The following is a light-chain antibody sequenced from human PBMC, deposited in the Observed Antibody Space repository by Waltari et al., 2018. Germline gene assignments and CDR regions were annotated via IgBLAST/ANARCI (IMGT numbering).Light chain of an antibody. Sequence: DIEMPQSPSSLSASIGDAVSVTCRASQTISSALNWYQQKPGKAPKLLVYHASTLQNGVPSRFSGRGSGTNFALIINDLQPEDFGTYYCQQSYDTLWSFGPGTTVDIK. CDR1: QTISSA. CDR3: QQSYDTLWS. J-gene: IGKJ1*01. CDR2: HAS. V-gene: IGKV1-39*01.